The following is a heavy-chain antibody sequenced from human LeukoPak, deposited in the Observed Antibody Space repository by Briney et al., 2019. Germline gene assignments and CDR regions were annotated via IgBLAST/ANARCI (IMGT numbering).Heavy chain of an antibody. CDR1: GGTFSSYA. CDR2: IIPIFGTA. J-gene: IGHJ4*02. Sequence: SVKVSCKASGGTFSSYAISWVRQAPGQGLEWMGGIIPIFGTANYAQKFQGRVTITADESTSTAYMELSSLRSEDTAVYYCARGTDYDILTGYYSFDYWGQGTLVTVSS. V-gene: IGHV1-69*13. D-gene: IGHD3-9*01. CDR3: ARGTDYDILTGYYSFDY.